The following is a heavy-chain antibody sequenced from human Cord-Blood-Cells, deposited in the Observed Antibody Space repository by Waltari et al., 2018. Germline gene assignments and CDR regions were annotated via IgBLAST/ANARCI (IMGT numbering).Heavy chain of an antibody. CDR2: IYYSGST. Sequence: QVQLQESGPGLVKPSETLPLTCTVSGGSISSYYWSWIRPPPGQGLEWIGYIYYSGSTNYNPSLKSRVTISVDTSKNQFSLKLSSVTAADTAVYYCAGLGSYYDSSGYSYDAFDIWGQGTMVTVSS. V-gene: IGHV4-59*08. CDR1: GGSISSYY. J-gene: IGHJ3*02. CDR3: AGLGSYYDSSGYSYDAFDI. D-gene: IGHD3-22*01.